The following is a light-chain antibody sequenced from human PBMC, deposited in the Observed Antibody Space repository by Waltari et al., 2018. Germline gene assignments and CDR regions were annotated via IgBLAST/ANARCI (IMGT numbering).Light chain of an antibody. CDR2: DAS. CDR3: QQYDNLPYT. V-gene: IGKV1-33*01. Sequence: DIHMTQSPSSLSASVGDRVTITCHASQDITTFLNWYQQKPGKAPKLLISDASDLETGVPSRFSASGSGTDFTFTISSLQPGDIATYYCQQYDNLPYTFGQGTKLEIK. J-gene: IGKJ2*01. CDR1: QDITTF.